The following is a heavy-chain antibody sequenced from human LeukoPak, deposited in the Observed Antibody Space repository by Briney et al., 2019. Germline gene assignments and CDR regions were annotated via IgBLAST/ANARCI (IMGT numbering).Heavy chain of an antibody. CDR1: GFTFSDYS. V-gene: IGHV3-21*01. J-gene: IGHJ6*03. Sequence: GRSLRLSCGASGFTFSDYSVNWVRQAPGKGLAWVASITSAGGYTYYADSVKGRFTISRDNAQNSLFLQMNSLRAEDTAVYFCATSGSFFFPNAISGNWYMDVWGRGTSVTVSS. CDR2: ITSAGGYT. CDR3: ATSGSFFFPNAISGNWYMDV. D-gene: IGHD2-21*01.